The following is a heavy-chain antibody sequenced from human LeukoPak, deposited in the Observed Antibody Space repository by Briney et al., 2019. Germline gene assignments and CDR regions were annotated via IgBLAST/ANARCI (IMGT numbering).Heavy chain of an antibody. V-gene: IGHV3-48*01. D-gene: IGHD3-3*01. Sequence: GGSLRLSCAASGFTFSSYSMNWVRQAPGKGLEWVSYVGSSSSTIYYADSVKGRFTISRDNAKNSLYLQMNSLRAEDTAVYYCAREVTTIFGVVIPRNPVDVWGKGTTVTVSS. CDR3: AREVTTIFGVVIPRNPVDV. CDR2: VGSSSSTI. CDR1: GFTFSSYS. J-gene: IGHJ6*04.